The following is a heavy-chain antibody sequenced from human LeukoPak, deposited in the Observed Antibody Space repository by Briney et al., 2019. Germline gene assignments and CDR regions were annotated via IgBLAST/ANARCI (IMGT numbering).Heavy chain of an antibody. D-gene: IGHD6-13*01. V-gene: IGHV1-18*01. CDR3: AKVAGDRMDY. Sequence: GASVKVSCKASGYTFATYGFCWVRQAPGHGLEWMGWISSNTGKTDYAQKFQGRVTLTTDTSTSTAYMELRSLRPDDTALYYCAKVAGDRMDYWGQGTLLTVSP. CDR2: ISSNTGKT. CDR1: GYTFATYG. J-gene: IGHJ4*02.